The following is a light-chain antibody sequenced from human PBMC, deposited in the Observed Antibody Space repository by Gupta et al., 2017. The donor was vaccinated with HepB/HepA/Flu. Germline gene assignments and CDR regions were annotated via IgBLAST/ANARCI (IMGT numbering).Light chain of an antibody. CDR1: QSVSRN. CDR2: GAS. Sequence: VIRQFLGTVSVSAGERATLSCRASQSVSRNLAWYQQKPGQAPRLLIYGASTRFTGTPARFSGSGSGTEFTLTISSLQSEDFATYYCQHYSNWPPWTFGQGTKVEIK. V-gene: IGKV3-15*01. CDR3: QHYSNWPPWT. J-gene: IGKJ1*01.